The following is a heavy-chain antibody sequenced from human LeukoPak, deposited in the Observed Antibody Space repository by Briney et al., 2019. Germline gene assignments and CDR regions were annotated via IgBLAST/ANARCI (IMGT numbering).Heavy chain of an antibody. CDR2: ISGSGGST. CDR1: GFTFSSYA. V-gene: IGHV3-23*01. CDR3: AKDLDYGDYSDY. J-gene: IGHJ4*02. D-gene: IGHD4-17*01. Sequence: QSGGSLRLSCAASGFTFSSYAMSWVRQAPGKGLEWVSAISGSGGSTYYADSVKGRFAISRDNSKNTLYLQMNSLRAEDTAVYYCAKDLDYGDYSDYWGQGTLVTVSS.